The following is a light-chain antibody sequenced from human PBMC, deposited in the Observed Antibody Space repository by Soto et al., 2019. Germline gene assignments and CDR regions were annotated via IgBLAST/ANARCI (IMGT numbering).Light chain of an antibody. J-gene: IGLJ2*01. CDR2: DVT. CDR1: SSDVGAYDF. Sequence: QAVVTQPASVSGSPGQSITISCTGTSSDVGAYDFVSWYQHYPGKAPKLVTFDVTQRPPGISDRFSGSKSANTASLTISGLQAEDEAVYYCSSYTTRSTLVFGGGTKLTVL. V-gene: IGLV2-14*01. CDR3: SSYTTRSTLV.